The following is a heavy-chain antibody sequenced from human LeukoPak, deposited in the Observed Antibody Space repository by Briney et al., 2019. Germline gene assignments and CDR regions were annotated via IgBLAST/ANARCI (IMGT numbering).Heavy chain of an antibody. Sequence: ASVNVSCKASVYTFTSYGISWVRQAPGQGLEWMGWISAYNGNTNYAQKLQGRVTMTTDTSTSTAYMELRSLRSDDTAVHYCARDTNYDFWSGYYPPYYFDYWGQGTLVTVSS. D-gene: IGHD3-3*01. CDR1: VYTFTSYG. J-gene: IGHJ4*02. CDR3: ARDTNYDFWSGYYPPYYFDY. CDR2: ISAYNGNT. V-gene: IGHV1-18*01.